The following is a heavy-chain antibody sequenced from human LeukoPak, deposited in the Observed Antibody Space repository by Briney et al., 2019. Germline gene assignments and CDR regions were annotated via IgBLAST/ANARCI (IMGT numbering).Heavy chain of an antibody. D-gene: IGHD2-8*01. V-gene: IGHV3-21*06. Sequence: GGSLRLSCAASGFTFSSYSMYWVRQAPGKGLEWVSSISSSSSFIYYTDSVKGRFTISRDNAKNSLYLQMNSLRAEDTAVYYCARDICSDGVCYYGMDVWGQGTTVTVAS. J-gene: IGHJ6*02. CDR2: ISSSSSFI. CDR1: GFTFSSYS. CDR3: ARDICSDGVCYYGMDV.